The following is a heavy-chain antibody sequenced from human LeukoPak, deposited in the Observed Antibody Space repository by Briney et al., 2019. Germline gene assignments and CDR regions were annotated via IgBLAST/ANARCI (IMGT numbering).Heavy chain of an antibody. J-gene: IGHJ2*01. CDR1: GYTFTSYG. V-gene: IGHV1-18*01. Sequence: ASVKVSCKASGYTFTSYGISWVRQAPGQGLEWVGWISAYNGNTNYAQTLQGRVTMTTDTSTSTAYMELRSLRSEDTAVYYCARVVVPAAIAGVGWYFDLWGGGTLVAVSS. CDR3: ARVVVPAAIAGVGWYFDL. CDR2: ISAYNGNT. D-gene: IGHD2-2*01.